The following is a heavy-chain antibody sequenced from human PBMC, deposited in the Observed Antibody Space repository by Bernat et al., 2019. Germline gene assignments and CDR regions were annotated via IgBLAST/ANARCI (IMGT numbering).Heavy chain of an antibody. V-gene: IGHV3-74*02. J-gene: IGHJ3*02. CDR1: GFTFSNAW. Sequence: EVQLVESGGGLVKPGGSLRLSCAASGFTFSNAWMNWVRQAPGKGLVWVSRINSDGSSTSYADSVKGRFTISRDNAKNTLYLQMNSLRAEDTAVYYCASPKGSGWYFVDAFDIWGQGTMVTVSS. D-gene: IGHD6-19*01. CDR3: ASPKGSGWYFVDAFDI. CDR2: INSDGSST.